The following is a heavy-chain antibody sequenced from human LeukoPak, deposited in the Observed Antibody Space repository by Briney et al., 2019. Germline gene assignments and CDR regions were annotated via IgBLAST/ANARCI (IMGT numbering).Heavy chain of an antibody. CDR3: ARGGRGSAAVVAPRSFDI. J-gene: IGHJ3*02. CDR1: GFTFSSYS. CDR2: ISSSSSTI. D-gene: IGHD3-22*01. Sequence: GGSLRLSCAASGFTFSSYSMNWVRQAPGKGLEWVSYISSSSSTIYYADSVKGRFTISRDISKNTLYLQMNSLRAEDSALYYCARGGRGSAAVVAPRSFDIWGQGTMVTVSS. V-gene: IGHV3-48*01.